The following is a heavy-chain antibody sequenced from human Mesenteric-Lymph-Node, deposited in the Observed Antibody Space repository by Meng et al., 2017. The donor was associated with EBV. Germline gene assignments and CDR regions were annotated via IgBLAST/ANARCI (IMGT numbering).Heavy chain of an antibody. CDR3: AQGSAPMGAYFHH. Sequence: QVQLVQFGSGLMQPGASVMLSCKASGGTFSSFAISWVRQAPGQGLEWMGGITPLLSMTNYAQRFRVRVTFTADYSTTTAYMELSSLRSEDTAVYYCAQGSAPMGAYFHHWGQGTLVTVSS. J-gene: IGHJ1*01. CDR2: ITPLLSMT. V-gene: IGHV1-69*17. D-gene: IGHD3-10*01. CDR1: GGTFSSFA.